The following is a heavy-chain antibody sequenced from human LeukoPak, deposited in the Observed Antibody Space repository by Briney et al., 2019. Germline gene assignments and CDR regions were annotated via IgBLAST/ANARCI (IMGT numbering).Heavy chain of an antibody. Sequence: ASVKVSCKASGGSFRGYAFAWVRQAPGQGLEWMGGIMPVLDTGSYAQGFQGRVTITADRSTSTAYMELRSLRPEDTALYYCAARDNGNDLLSYHAMDVWGNGTTVTVSS. D-gene: IGHD1-1*01. V-gene: IGHV1-69*06. CDR2: IMPVLDTG. CDR3: AARDNGNDLLSYHAMDV. CDR1: GGSFRGYA. J-gene: IGHJ6*04.